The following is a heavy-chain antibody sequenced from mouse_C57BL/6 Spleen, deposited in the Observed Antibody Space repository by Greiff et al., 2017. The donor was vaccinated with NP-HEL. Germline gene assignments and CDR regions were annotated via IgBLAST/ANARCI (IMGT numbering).Heavy chain of an antibody. CDR2: IDPSDSET. CDR1: GYTFTSYW. D-gene: IGHD2-1*01. CDR3: ARGRISTMVYAMDY. Sequence: VQLQQSGAELVRPGSSVKLSCKASGYTFTSYWMHWVKQRPIQGLEWIGNIDPSDSETHYNQKFKDKATLTVDKSSSTAYMQLSSLTSEDSAVYYCARGRISTMVYAMDYWGQGTSVTVSS. V-gene: IGHV1-52*01. J-gene: IGHJ4*01.